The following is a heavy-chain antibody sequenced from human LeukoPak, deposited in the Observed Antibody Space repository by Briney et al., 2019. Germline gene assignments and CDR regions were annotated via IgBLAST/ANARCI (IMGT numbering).Heavy chain of an antibody. CDR2: TSGSGGAGT. J-gene: IGHJ6*02. V-gene: IGHV3-23*01. D-gene: IGHD1-26*01. CDR1: GFTFSSYA. Sequence: PGGSLRLSCAGSGFTFSSYAMSWVRQAPGKGLEWVSTTSGSGGAGTYYADSVKGRFTVSRDNSRNTLYLPMNSLRAEDTAVYYCVKDRGGSPFYGMDVWGQGTMVTVSS. CDR3: VKDRGGSPFYGMDV.